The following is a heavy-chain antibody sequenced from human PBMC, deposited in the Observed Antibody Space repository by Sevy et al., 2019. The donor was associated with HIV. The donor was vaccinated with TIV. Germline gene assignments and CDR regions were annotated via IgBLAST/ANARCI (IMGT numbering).Heavy chain of an antibody. V-gene: IGHV3-23*01. CDR2: ISGSGGGP. D-gene: IGHD2-2*01. CDR3: AKDRVAVVGDAFDS. CDR1: GFPFSSYA. J-gene: IGHJ3*02. Sequence: GGSLRLSCAVSGFPFSSYAMNWVRQAPGKGLEWVSAISGSGGGPYYADSVKGRFTISRDNSKNTLHLQMNSLRSEDTAIYYCAKDRVAVVGDAFDSWGQGTMVTVSS.